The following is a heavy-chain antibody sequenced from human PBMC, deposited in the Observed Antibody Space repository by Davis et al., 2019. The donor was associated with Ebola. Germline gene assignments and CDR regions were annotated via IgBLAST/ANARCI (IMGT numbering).Heavy chain of an antibody. D-gene: IGHD3-10*01. J-gene: IGHJ4*02. CDR1: GGSISSGGYY. CDR3: ARLYGSGSSFDY. Sequence: SETLSLTCTVSGGSISSGGYYWSWIRQHPGKGLEWIGYIYYSGSTYYNPSLKSRVTISVDTSKNQFSLKLSSVTAADTAVYYCARLYGSGSSFDYWGQGTLVTVSS. V-gene: IGHV4-31*03. CDR2: IYYSGST.